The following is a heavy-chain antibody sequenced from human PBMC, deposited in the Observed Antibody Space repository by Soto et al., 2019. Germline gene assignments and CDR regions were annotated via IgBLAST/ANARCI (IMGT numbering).Heavy chain of an antibody. J-gene: IGHJ5*02. V-gene: IGHV4-31*03. Sequence: PSETLSLTCTVSGGSISSGGYYWSWIRQHPGKGLEWIGYIYYSGSTYYNPSLKSRVTISVDTSKNQFSLKLSSVTAADTAVYYCARERTTYNWFDPWGQGTLVTVSS. CDR3: ARERTTYNWFDP. D-gene: IGHD4-17*01. CDR1: GGSISSGGYY. CDR2: IYYSGST.